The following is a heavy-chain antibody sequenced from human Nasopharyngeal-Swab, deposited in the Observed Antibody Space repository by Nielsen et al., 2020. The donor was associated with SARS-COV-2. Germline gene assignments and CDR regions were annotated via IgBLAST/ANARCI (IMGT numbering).Heavy chain of an antibody. D-gene: IGHD6-6*01. J-gene: IGHJ4*02. CDR3: ARVYSRSFEY. Sequence: ASVKVSCKASGYTFIDYYMHWVRQAPGQGLEWMGRINPNSGDTNYAQKFQGRVTMTRDTSISTAYMELIRLRSDDTAVYYCARVYSRSFEYWGQGTQVTVSS. CDR2: INPNSGDT. CDR1: GYTFIDYY. V-gene: IGHV1-2*06.